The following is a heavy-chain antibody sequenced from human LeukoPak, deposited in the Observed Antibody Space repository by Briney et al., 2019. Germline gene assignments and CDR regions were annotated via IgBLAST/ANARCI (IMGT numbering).Heavy chain of an antibody. CDR1: GVSISGSISGTY. J-gene: IGHJ4*02. CDR3: ARGSQNYYNPFDN. Sequence: SETLSLTCTGSGVSISGSISGTYWSWVRQPAGKGLEWIGRIHSSGSTKYNPSLKTRVTMPVDTSKNQLFLRLTSVTAADTALYCCARGSQNYYNPFDNWGQGTLVTVSS. V-gene: IGHV4-4*07. D-gene: IGHD3-10*01. CDR2: IHSSGST.